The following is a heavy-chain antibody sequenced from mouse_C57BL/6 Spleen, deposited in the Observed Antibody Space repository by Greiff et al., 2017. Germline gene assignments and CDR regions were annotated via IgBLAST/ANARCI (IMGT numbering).Heavy chain of an antibody. D-gene: IGHD3-2*02. CDR1: GYTFTDYY. CDR2: INPYNGGT. J-gene: IGHJ4*01. V-gene: IGHV1-19*01. CDR3: ARWSSSGLYAMDY. Sequence: VQLQQSGPVLVKPGASVKMSCKASGYTFTDYYMNWVKQSHGKSLEWIGVINPYNGGTSYNQKFKGKATLTVDKSSSTAYMELNSLTSEDSAVYYCARWSSSGLYAMDYWGQGTSVTVSS.